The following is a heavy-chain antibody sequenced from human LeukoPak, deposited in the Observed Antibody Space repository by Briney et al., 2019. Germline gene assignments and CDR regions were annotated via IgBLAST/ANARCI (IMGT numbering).Heavy chain of an antibody. CDR3: ARVTYSYDSSGYYPRYFDL. J-gene: IGHJ2*01. CDR2: ISAYNGNT. D-gene: IGHD3-22*01. CDR1: GYTFTSYG. Sequence: GASVKVSCKASGYTFTSYGISWVRQAPGQGLEWMGWISAYNGNTNYAQKLQGRVTMTTDTSTSKAYMELRSLRSDDTAVYYCARVTYSYDSSGYYPRYFDLWGRGTLVTVSS. V-gene: IGHV1-18*01.